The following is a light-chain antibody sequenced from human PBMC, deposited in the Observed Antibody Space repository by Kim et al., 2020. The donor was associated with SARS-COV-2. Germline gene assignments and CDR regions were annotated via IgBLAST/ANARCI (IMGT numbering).Light chain of an antibody. J-gene: IGKJ5*01. CDR3: QQTYTLPRT. CDR1: QSINRY. CDR2: AAS. Sequence: DIQMTQSPSSLSASVGDRVTITCRASQSINRYLSWYQQKPGKAPNLLIYAASSLQSGVPSRFSGSGSGTDFTLTITSLQPKDFAAYYCQQTYTLPRTFGQGTRLEIK. V-gene: IGKV1-39*01.